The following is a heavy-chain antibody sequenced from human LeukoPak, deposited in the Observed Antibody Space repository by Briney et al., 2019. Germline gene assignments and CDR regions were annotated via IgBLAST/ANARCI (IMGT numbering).Heavy chain of an antibody. V-gene: IGHV1-3*01. D-gene: IGHD6-19*01. J-gene: IGHJ5*02. CDR2: INAGNGNT. CDR3: ARDRVAVAGKGRWFDP. Sequence: ALVKVSCKASGYTFTSYAMHWVRQAPGQRLGWMGWINAGNGNTKYSQKFQGRVTITRDTSASTVYMELSSLRSEDTAVYYCARDRVAVAGKGRWFDPWGQGTLVTVSS. CDR1: GYTFTSYA.